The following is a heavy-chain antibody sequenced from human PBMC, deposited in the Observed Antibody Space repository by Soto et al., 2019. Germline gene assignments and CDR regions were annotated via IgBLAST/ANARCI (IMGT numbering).Heavy chain of an antibody. D-gene: IGHD2-2*01. J-gene: IGHJ6*02. CDR3: AKGIIGCSSTSCQIVGATRYYYYYYGMDV. CDR2: ISYDGSNK. Sequence: PGGSLRLSCAASGFTFSSYGMHWVRQAPGKGLEWVAVISYDGSNKYYADSVKGRFTISRDNSKNTLYLQMNSLRAEDTAVYYCAKGIIGCSSTSCQIVGATRYYYYYYGMDVWGQGTTVTVSS. V-gene: IGHV3-30*18. CDR1: GFTFSSYG.